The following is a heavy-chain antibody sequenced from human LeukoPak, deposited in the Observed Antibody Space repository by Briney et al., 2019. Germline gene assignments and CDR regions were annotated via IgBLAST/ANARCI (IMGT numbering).Heavy chain of an antibody. J-gene: IGHJ4*02. D-gene: IGHD2-2*01. CDR2: INSDGSST. V-gene: IGHV3-74*01. CDR3: AKDQYQWYYFDY. Sequence: GGSLRLSCAASGFTFSNYWMHWVRQAPGKGLVWVSRINSDGSSTSYADSVKGRFTISRDNSKNTLYLQMNSLRAEDTAVYYCAKDQYQWYYFDYWGQGTLVTVSS. CDR1: GFTFSNYW.